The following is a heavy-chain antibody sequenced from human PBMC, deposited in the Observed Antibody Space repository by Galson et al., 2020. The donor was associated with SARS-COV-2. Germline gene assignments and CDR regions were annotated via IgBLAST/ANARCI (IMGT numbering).Heavy chain of an antibody. J-gene: IGHJ4*02. Sequence: KIGESLKISCYGSGYSFTNYWIAWVRQMPGKGLEWMGIIYPGDSDTRYSPSFQGQVTISVDKSISTAYLQWSSLKASDTAMFYCARRGTNAEYFEYWGQGTLVTVSS. CDR3: ARRGTNAEYFEY. CDR1: GYSFTNYW. V-gene: IGHV5-51*01. D-gene: IGHD3-16*01. CDR2: IYPGDSDT.